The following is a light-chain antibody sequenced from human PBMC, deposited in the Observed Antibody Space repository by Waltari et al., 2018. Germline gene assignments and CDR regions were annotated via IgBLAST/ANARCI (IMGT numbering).Light chain of an antibody. J-gene: IGLJ3*02. CDR3: AVWDDSLSGRV. V-gene: IGLV1-47*01. CDR2: MNN. CDR1: SSNIGTKY. Sequence: QSVLTQPPSASGTPGQRVTISCSGSSSNIGTKYVSWYQQFPRTAPKLLIYMNNQRPSGVPDRFSASKSGTSASLAISGLRSEDEADYYCAVWDDSLSGRVFGGGTKLTVL.